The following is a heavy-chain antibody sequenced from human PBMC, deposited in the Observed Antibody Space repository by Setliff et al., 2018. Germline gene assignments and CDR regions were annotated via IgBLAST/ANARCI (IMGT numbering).Heavy chain of an antibody. J-gene: IGHJ6*02. CDR2: IYHSGNT. CDR3: ARDRRRLVTYYYYGMDV. Sequence: SETLSLTCNVSGDSISSTYHWGWIRQSPGKGLEWIGTIYHSGNTYYNPSLNSRLTISVDTSKNQFSLKLSSVTAADTAVYYCARDRRRLVTYYYYGMDVWGQGTTVTVSS. V-gene: IGHV4-38-2*02. CDR1: GDSISSTYH. D-gene: IGHD6-19*01.